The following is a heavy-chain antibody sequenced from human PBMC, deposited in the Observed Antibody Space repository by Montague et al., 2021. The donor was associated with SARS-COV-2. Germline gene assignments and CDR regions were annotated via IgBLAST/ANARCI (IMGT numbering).Heavy chain of an antibody. D-gene: IGHD3-10*01. Sequence: SDTLSLTRTVSGGSISSSSNYWGWIRQPPGKGLEWIGSIYYSGSTCYNSSLKSRVTISVDTSKNQFSLKLSSVTAADTAVYYCARGTEYGSGIYSHYYYGHWGQGTLVTVSP. CDR1: GGSISSSSNY. J-gene: IGHJ4*02. CDR2: IYYSGST. V-gene: IGHV4-39*01. CDR3: ARGTEYGSGIYSHYYYGH.